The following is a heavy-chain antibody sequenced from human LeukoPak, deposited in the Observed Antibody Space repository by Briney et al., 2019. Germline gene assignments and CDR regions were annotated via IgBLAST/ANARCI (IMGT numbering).Heavy chain of an antibody. CDR3: ARGRRDGYNLGVFIYWFDP. CDR1: GGTFSSYA. D-gene: IGHD5-24*01. V-gene: IGHV1-69*13. CDR2: IIPIFGTA. Sequence: GASVKVSCKASGGTFSSYATSWVRQAPGQGLEWMGGIIPIFGTANYAQKFQGRVTITADESTSTAYMELSSLRSEDTAVYYCARGRRDGYNLGVFIYWFDPWGQGTLVTVSS. J-gene: IGHJ5*02.